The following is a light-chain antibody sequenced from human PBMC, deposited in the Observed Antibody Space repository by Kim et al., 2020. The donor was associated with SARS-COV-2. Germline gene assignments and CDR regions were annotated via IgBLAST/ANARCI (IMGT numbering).Light chain of an antibody. CDR1: SSNIGANYG. CDR2: GDN. Sequence: QSVMTQPPSVSGAPGQRVTISCTGSSSNIGANYGVHWYQHLPGTAPKLLIYGDNNRPSGVPDRFSGSRSGTSASLAITGLQAEDEADYHCQSYDNSLSGVLFGGGTQLTVL. CDR3: QSYDNSLSGVL. J-gene: IGLJ2*01. V-gene: IGLV1-40*01.